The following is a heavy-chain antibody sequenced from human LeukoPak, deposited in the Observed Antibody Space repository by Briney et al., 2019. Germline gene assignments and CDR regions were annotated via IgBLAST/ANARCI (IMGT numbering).Heavy chain of an antibody. CDR2: INPDGSIT. V-gene: IGHV3-74*01. Sequence: GGSLRLSCAASGFTFSSYWMHWVRQAPGKGLVWVSRINPDGSITNYADSVKGRFTISRDNAKNTLYLQMNSLRAEDTAVYYCARIVDYWGQGTLVTVSS. J-gene: IGHJ4*02. CDR1: GFTFSSYW. CDR3: ARIVDY.